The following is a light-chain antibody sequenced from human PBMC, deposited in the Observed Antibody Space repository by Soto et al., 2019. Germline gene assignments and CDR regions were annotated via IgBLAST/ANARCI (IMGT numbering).Light chain of an antibody. J-gene: IGKJ2*01. CDR2: WAS. Sequence: DIVMTQSPDSLAVSLGERATINCKSSQSVLYSSNNKNYLAWYQQKPGRPPKLLIYWASTRESGVPDRFSGSGSGTDFTLTISSLQAEDVAVYYCQQYYSTPYTFGQVTKLEIK. CDR3: QQYYSTPYT. V-gene: IGKV4-1*01. CDR1: QSVLYSSNNKNY.